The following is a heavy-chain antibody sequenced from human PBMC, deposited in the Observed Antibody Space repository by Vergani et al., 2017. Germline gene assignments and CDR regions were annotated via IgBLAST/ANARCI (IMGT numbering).Heavy chain of an antibody. CDR2: INHSGST. V-gene: IGHV4-34*01. Sequence: QVQLQQWGAGLLKPSETLSLTCAVYGGSFSGYYWSWIRQPPGKGLEWIGEINHSGSTNYNPSLKSRVTISVDTSKNQFSLKLSSVTAADTAVYYCARGGSGYSGYDWGNWFDPWGQGTLVTVSS. J-gene: IGHJ5*02. CDR1: GGSFSGYY. CDR3: ARGGSGYSGYDWGNWFDP. D-gene: IGHD5-12*01.